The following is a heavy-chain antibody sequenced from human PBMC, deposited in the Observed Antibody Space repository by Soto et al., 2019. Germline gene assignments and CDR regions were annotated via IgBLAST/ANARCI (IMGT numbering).Heavy chain of an antibody. Sequence: VASVKVSCKASGGTFSSYAISWVRQAPGQGLEWMGGIIPIFGTANYAQKFQGRVTITADESTSTAYMELSSLRSEDTAVYYCASSGIQLWLHIDYWGQGTLVTVSS. D-gene: IGHD5-18*01. CDR3: ASSGIQLWLHIDY. V-gene: IGHV1-69*13. CDR2: IIPIFGTA. J-gene: IGHJ4*02. CDR1: GGTFSSYA.